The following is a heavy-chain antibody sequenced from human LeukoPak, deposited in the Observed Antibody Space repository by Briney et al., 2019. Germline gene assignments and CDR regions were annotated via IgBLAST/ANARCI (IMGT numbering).Heavy chain of an antibody. J-gene: IGHJ4*02. V-gene: IGHV1-8*01. CDR3: ARASRTLLRFLEWLAGYYFDY. Sequence: ASVKVSCKASGYTFTSYDINWVRQATGQGLEWRVWMNPNSGNTGYAQKFQGRVTMTRNTSIRTAYMELSSLRSEDTAVYYCARASRTLLRFLEWLAGYYFDYWGQGTLVTVSS. D-gene: IGHD3-3*01. CDR1: GYTFTSYD. CDR2: MNPNSGNT.